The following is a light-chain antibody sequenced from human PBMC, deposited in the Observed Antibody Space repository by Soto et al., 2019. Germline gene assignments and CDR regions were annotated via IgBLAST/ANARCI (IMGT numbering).Light chain of an antibody. Sequence: DIVMTQSPAPLSVSPGERATLSCRASQSVSSNLAWYQQKPGQAPRLLIYGASTRATGIPARFSGSGSGTECTLTISSLQSEDFAVYYCQQYNNWPRTLGQGTKVDIK. CDR2: GAS. V-gene: IGKV3-15*01. CDR3: QQYNNWPRT. J-gene: IGKJ1*01. CDR1: QSVSSN.